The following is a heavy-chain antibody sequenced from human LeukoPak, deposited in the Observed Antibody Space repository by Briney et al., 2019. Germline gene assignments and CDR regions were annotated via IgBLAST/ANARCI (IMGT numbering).Heavy chain of an antibody. CDR3: AKDRYYDILTGPGYGMDV. Sequence: GRSLRLSCAASGFTFDDYAMHWVRQAPGKGLEWVSGISWNSGNIGYADSVKGRFTISRDHAKNSLYLQMNSLRAEDTALYYWAKDRYYDILTGPGYGMDVWGQRTTVTVSS. CDR2: ISWNSGNI. D-gene: IGHD3-9*01. CDR1: GFTFDDYA. J-gene: IGHJ6*02. V-gene: IGHV3-9*01.